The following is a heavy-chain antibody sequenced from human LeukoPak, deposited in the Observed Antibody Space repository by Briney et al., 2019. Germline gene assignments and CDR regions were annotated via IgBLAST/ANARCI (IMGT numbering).Heavy chain of an antibody. D-gene: IGHD1-26*01. V-gene: IGHV1-46*01. CDR3: AREEAVGAKFRHAFDI. CDR1: GVTFSSYA. Sequence: ASVKVSCKASGVTFSSYAMSWARQAPGQGLEWMGIINPSGGSTSYAQKFQGRVTMTRDTSTSTVYMELSSLRSEDTAVYYCAREEAVGAKFRHAFDIWGQGTMVTVSS. CDR2: INPSGGST. J-gene: IGHJ3*02.